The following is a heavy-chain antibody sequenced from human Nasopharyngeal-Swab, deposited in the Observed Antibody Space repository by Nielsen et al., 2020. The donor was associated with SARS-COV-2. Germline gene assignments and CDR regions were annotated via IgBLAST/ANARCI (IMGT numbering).Heavy chain of an antibody. V-gene: IGHV4-39*01. D-gene: IGHD1-26*01. CDR3: APGWGGSNPFEY. CDR1: GGSISGSNYY. Sequence: SETLSLTCTVSGGSISGSNYYWGWNRQPPGKGLEWIGSIYYSGTTYYSPSLKSRATISVDTSKNQFSLKLNSVTAADTAVYYCAPGWGGSNPFEYWGRGTLVTVSS. CDR2: IYYSGTT. J-gene: IGHJ4*02.